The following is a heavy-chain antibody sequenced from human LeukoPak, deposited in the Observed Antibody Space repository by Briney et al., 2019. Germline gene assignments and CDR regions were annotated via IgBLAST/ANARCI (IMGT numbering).Heavy chain of an antibody. Sequence: GGSLRLSCAASGFTFSSYSMNWVRQAPGKGPEWVSSISSSSSYIYYADSVKGRFTISRDNAKNSLYLQMNSLRAEDTAVYYCAREHGDFYYYYYGMDVWGQGTTVTVSS. V-gene: IGHV3-21*01. J-gene: IGHJ6*02. D-gene: IGHD4-17*01. CDR2: ISSSSSYI. CDR3: AREHGDFYYYYYGMDV. CDR1: GFTFSSYS.